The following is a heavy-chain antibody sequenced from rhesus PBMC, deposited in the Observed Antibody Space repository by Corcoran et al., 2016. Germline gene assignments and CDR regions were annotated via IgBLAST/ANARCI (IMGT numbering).Heavy chain of an antibody. D-gene: IGHD4-23*01. CDR2: IYGSGGST. Sequence: QVQLQESGPGLVKPSETLPLTCAVSGASISSNYCSWIRQAPGKGLEWFVRIYGSGGSTDYNPSLKSRVTSSIDTSKNQFSLKLSSVTAADTAVYYCAREEGTVTTVYFEFWGQGALVTVSS. V-gene: IGHV4S2*01. CDR3: AREEGTVTTVYFEF. CDR1: GASISSNY. J-gene: IGHJ1*01.